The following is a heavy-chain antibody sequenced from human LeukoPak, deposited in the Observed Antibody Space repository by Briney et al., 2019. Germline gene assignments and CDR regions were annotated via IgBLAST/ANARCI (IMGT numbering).Heavy chain of an antibody. Sequence: SETLSLTCAVYGGSLSGYYWSWIRQPPGKGLEWIGEINHSGSTNYNPSLKSRVTISVDTSKNQFSLKLSSVTAADTAVYYCARGHYYDSSGYPDWGQGTLVTVSS. CDR3: ARGHYYDSSGYPD. V-gene: IGHV4-34*01. CDR2: INHSGST. CDR1: GGSLSGYY. J-gene: IGHJ4*02. D-gene: IGHD3-22*01.